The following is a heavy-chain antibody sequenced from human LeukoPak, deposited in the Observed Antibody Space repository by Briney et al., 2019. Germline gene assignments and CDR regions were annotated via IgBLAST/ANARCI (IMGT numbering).Heavy chain of an antibody. J-gene: IGHJ6*02. CDR2: ISGSGEST. D-gene: IGHD3-16*01. CDR1: GFTFSSYA. CDR3: ARVRGGRSWYYYGMDV. V-gene: IGHV3-23*01. Sequence: GGSLRLSCAASGFTFSSYAMSWVRQAPGKGLEWVSGISGSGESTYYADSVKGRFTISRDNSKDRLYLQMNSLRPEDTAMYYCARVRGGRSWYYYGMDVWGRGTTVTVSS.